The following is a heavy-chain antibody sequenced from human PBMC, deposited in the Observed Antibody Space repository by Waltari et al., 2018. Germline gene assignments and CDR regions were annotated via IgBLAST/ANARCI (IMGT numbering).Heavy chain of an antibody. CDR3: ASPEEVVVPAATERDAFDI. D-gene: IGHD2-2*01. Sequence: QVQLVQSGAEVKKPGSSVTVSCKASGGTFRSSAISWVRQAPGQGLEWMGGIIPMLGTANYAQKFQGRVTITADESTSTAYMELSSLRSEDTAVYYCASPEEVVVPAATERDAFDIWGQGTMVTVSS. CDR2: IIPMLGTA. V-gene: IGHV1-69*01. CDR1: GGTFRSSA. J-gene: IGHJ3*02.